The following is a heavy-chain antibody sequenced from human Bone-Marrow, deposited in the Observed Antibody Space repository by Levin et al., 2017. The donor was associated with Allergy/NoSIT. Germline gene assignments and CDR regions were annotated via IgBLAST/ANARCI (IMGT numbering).Heavy chain of an antibody. CDR2: IKEDGSEK. Sequence: GESLKISCAVSGFTFGSHWLTWVRQAPGKGLEWMATIKEDGSEKYYVDSVRGRFTISRDNAENPLYLQMNSLRGEDTAVYYCARGRIAVAGTGYWYFDLWGRGTLVTVSS. D-gene: IGHD6-19*01. CDR1: GFTFGSHW. CDR3: ARGRIAVAGTGYWYFDL. J-gene: IGHJ2*01. V-gene: IGHV3-7*04.